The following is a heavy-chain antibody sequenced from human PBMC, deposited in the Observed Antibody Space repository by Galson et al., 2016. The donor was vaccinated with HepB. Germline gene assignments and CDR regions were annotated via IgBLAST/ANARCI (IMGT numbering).Heavy chain of an antibody. CDR2: FGDGGDI. CDR3: AGVPSGKRLDY. V-gene: IGHV3-23*01. J-gene: IGHJ4*02. CDR1: GFIFSSYA. Sequence: SLRLSCAASGFIFSSYAMTWFRQAPGKGPEWVSTFGDGGDIYYADSVKGRFTISRDNSRNTLYLQMNSLRADDTAVYYCAGVPSGKRLDYWGQGTLVTVSS. D-gene: IGHD2-2*01.